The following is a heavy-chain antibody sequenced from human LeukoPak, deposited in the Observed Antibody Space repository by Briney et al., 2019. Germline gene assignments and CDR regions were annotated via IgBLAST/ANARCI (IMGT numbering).Heavy chain of an antibody. D-gene: IGHD2-21*02. V-gene: IGHV1-2*02. CDR3: VRALYCGGDCYFGFDP. J-gene: IGHJ5*02. CDR1: GDTFTDYF. Sequence: ASVKVSCKASGDTFTDYFIHWVRQAPGQGLEWIGWINPNSGGTNSAQKFQGRVTMTRDTSISTAYMELSRLRSDDTAVYYCVRALYCGGDCYFGFDPWGQGTLVTVSS. CDR2: INPNSGGT.